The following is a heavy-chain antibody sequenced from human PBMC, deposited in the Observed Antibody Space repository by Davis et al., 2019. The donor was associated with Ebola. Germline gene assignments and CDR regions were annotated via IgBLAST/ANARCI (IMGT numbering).Heavy chain of an antibody. D-gene: IGHD4-17*01. J-gene: IGHJ4*02. Sequence: GESLKISCAATGFTFSRNWMSWVRQAPGKGLEWVANIKHDGSEKYYVDSVKGRFTISRDNAKNSLYLQMNSLIAEDTAVYYCARDLTTVTKTRPFDYWGQGTLVTVSS. CDR1: GFTFSRNW. CDR2: IKHDGSEK. V-gene: IGHV3-7*01. CDR3: ARDLTTVTKTRPFDY.